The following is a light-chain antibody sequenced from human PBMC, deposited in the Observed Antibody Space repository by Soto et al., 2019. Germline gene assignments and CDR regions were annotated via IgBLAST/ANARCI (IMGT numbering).Light chain of an antibody. CDR2: KAS. V-gene: IGKV1-5*03. J-gene: IGKJ4*01. CDR1: QSISSW. CDR3: LSGHSRP. Sequence: DIQMTQSPSTLSASVGDRVTITCRASQSISSWLAWYQQKPGRAPKLLIYKASSLESGVPSRFSGSGSGTDFTLTISSLQPEDFATYFCLSGHSRPFGGGTKVDI.